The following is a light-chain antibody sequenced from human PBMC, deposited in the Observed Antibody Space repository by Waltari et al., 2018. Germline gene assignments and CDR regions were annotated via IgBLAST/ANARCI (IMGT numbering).Light chain of an antibody. CDR1: NIGSKS. CDR2: SDI. CDR3: QVWASGTYI. J-gene: IGLJ1*01. Sequence: SYELTDSISVSVALGQTAKIACGGGNIGSKSVHWYQQKPGQPPILVIYSDIRRPSGIPERFSGSNSGNTATLTISRAQVVDEADYFCQVWASGTYIFAGGTKLTVL. V-gene: IGLV3-9*01.